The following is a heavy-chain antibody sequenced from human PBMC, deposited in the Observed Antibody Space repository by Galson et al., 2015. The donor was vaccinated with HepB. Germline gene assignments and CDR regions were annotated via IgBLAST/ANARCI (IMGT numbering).Heavy chain of an antibody. CDR2: ISYDGSNK. Sequence: SLRLSCAASGFTFSSYAMHWVRQAPGKGLEWVAVISYDGSNKYYADPVKGRFTISRDNSKNTLYLQMNSLRAEDTAVYYCAREEGMGMVRYGMDVWGQGTTVTVSS. CDR1: GFTFSSYA. D-gene: IGHD3-10*01. J-gene: IGHJ6*02. CDR3: AREEGMGMVRYGMDV. V-gene: IGHV3-30-3*01.